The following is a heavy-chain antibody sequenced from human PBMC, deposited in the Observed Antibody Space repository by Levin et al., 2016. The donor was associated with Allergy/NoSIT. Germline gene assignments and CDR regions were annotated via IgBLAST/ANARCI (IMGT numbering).Heavy chain of an antibody. Sequence: ASVKVSCKASGYTFSDYGINWVRQARGQGLEWMGWISANNGDTNYAEKFEDRVIMTTDTATNTAYMELMSLRSDDTAVYYCARAEDIVVVPGFPDMDVWGKGTTVTVSS. CDR3: ARAEDIVVVPGFPDMDV. D-gene: IGHD2-2*01. J-gene: IGHJ6*03. CDR1: GYTFSDYG. V-gene: IGHV1-18*01. CDR2: ISANNGDT.